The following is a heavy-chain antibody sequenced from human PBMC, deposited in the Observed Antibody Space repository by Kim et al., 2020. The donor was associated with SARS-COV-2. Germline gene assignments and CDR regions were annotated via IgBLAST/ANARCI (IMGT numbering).Heavy chain of an antibody. D-gene: IGHD2-15*01. J-gene: IGHJ4*02. Sequence: GRFTISRDNSKNTLYLQMNSLRAEDTAVYYCAKGLFLYCSGGSCSTGWDYWGQGTLVTVSS. V-gene: IGHV3-30*02. CDR3: AKGLFLYCSGGSCSTGWDY.